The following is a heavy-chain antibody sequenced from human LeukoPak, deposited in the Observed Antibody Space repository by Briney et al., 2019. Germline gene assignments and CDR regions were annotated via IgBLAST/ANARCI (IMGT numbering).Heavy chain of an antibody. Sequence: SETLSLTCTVSGGSISIGAYCWSWIRQRPGKGLEWIGYMYYDGSTYSNPSLKSRLTISVDTSKNQFSLKLSSVTVADTAVYYCARGPYYDFWSGYPYMNVWGKGTTVTVSS. D-gene: IGHD3-3*01. CDR3: ARGPYYDFWSGYPYMNV. J-gene: IGHJ6*03. CDR2: MYYDGST. CDR1: GGSISIGAYC. V-gene: IGHV4-31*03.